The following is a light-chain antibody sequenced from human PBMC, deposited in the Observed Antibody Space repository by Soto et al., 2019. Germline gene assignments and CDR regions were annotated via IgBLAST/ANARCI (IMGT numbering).Light chain of an antibody. V-gene: IGKV3-20*01. CDR3: EQYGSSPPSIT. CDR2: GTS. CDR1: QSVSSK. J-gene: IGKJ5*01. Sequence: EIVMTQSPATLSVSPGERATLSCRASQSVSSKLAWYQQKPGQAPRLLIYGTSNRATGIPDRFTGSGSGTDLTLTISSLEPEDFAVYYCEQYGSSPPSITFGQGTRLEIK.